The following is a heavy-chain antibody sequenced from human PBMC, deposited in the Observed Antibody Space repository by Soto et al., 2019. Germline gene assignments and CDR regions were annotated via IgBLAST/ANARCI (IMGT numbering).Heavy chain of an antibody. V-gene: IGHV4-34*01. CDR3: ARVSRGYSYGPDY. D-gene: IGHD5-18*01. J-gene: IGHJ4*02. CDR1: GGSFSGYY. CDR2: INHSGST. Sequence: SETLSLTXAVYGGSFSGYYWSWIRQPPGKGLEWIGEINHSGSTNYNPSLKSRVTISVDTSKNQFSLKLSSVTAADTALYYCARVSRGYSYGPDYWGQGTLVTVSS.